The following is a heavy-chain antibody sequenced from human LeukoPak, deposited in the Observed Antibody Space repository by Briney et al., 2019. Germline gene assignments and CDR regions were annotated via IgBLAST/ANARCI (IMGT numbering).Heavy chain of an antibody. D-gene: IGHD3-3*01. Sequence: GGSLRLSCAASGFTFSSSAMSWVRQVPGKGLEWVSGISSSGGSTNYADSVRGRFTISRDNSKNTLYVQMNSLRAEDTAVYYCASLRSGPRYGMDVWGQGTTVTVSS. CDR2: ISSSGGST. J-gene: IGHJ6*02. CDR1: GFTFSSSA. CDR3: ASLRSGPRYGMDV. V-gene: IGHV3-23*01.